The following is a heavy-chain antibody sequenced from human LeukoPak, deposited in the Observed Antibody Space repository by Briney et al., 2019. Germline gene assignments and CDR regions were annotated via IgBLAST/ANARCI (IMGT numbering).Heavy chain of an antibody. J-gene: IGHJ6*04. V-gene: IGHV1-46*01. CDR3: ARTSSSTYYYYGMDV. CDR1: GYTFTSYD. Sequence: ASVKVSCKASGYTFTSYDINWVRQAPGQGLEWMGIINPSGGSTSYAQKFQGRVTMTRDTSTSTVYMELGSLRSEDTAVYYCARTSSSTYYYYGMDVWGKGTTVTVSS. D-gene: IGHD6-13*01. CDR2: INPSGGST.